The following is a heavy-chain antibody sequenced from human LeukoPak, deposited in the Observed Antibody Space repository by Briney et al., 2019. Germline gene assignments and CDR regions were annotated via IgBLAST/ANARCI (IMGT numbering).Heavy chain of an antibody. CDR3: ARFPVSAYDY. V-gene: IGHV4-39*01. CDR1: GGSISSISSNNYH. CDR2: IYYSGST. J-gene: IGHJ4*02. Sequence: SETLSLTCIVSGGSISSISSNNYHWGWIRQPPGKGLEWIGSIYYSGSTYYNPSLKSRVTISVDTSKNQFSLKLSSVTAADTAVYFCARFPVSAYDYWGQGVLVTVSS. D-gene: IGHD5-12*01.